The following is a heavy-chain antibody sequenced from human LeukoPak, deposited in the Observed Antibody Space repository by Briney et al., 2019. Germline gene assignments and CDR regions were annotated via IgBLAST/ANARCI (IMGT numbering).Heavy chain of an antibody. CDR3: AKDIADCSGGSCYFGGGFDP. J-gene: IGHJ5*02. CDR2: TSGDGGST. D-gene: IGHD2-15*01. V-gene: IGHV3-43*02. CDR1: GFTFDDYA. Sequence: GGSLRLSCAASGFTFDDYAMHWVRQAPGKGLEWVSLTSGDGGSTYYADSVKGRFTISRDNSKNSLYLQMNSLRTEDTALYYCAKDIADCSGGSCYFGGGFDPWGQGTLVTVSS.